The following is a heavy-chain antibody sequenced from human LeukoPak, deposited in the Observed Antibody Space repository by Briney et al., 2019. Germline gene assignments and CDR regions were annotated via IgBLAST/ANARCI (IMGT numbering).Heavy chain of an antibody. D-gene: IGHD3-10*01. V-gene: IGHV6-1*01. CDR2: TYYRSKWYN. J-gene: IGHJ4*02. Sequence: SQTLSLTCAISGDSVSSNSAAWNWIRQSPSRGLEWLVRTYYRSKWYNDYAASVRSRITINPDISKNQFSLQLNSVTPQDTALYYCARQYYGSGSSRFDYWGQGTLVTVSS. CDR3: ARQYYGSGSSRFDY. CDR1: GDSVSSNSAA.